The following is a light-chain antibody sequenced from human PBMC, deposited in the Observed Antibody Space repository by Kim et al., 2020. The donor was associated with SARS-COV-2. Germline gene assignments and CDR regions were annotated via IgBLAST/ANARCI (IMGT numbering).Light chain of an antibody. CDR3: QKYNSAPWT. J-gene: IGKJ1*01. CDR2: GAS. Sequence: DIQMTQSPSSLSASVGDRLTITCRATQGISNSLACYQQKPGKVPKLLIYGASTLQSGVPSRFSGSGSGTDFTLTISSLQPEDVATYYCQKYNSAPWTFGQGTKVDIK. CDR1: QGISNS. V-gene: IGKV1-27*01.